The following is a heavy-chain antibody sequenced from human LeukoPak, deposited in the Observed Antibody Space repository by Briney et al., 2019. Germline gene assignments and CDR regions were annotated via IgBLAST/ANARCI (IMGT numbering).Heavy chain of an antibody. CDR1: GGSISSSSYY. D-gene: IGHD5-24*01. J-gene: IGHJ4*02. Sequence: SETLSLTCTVSGGSISSSSYYWGWIRQPPGKGLEWLGSIYYSGSTYYNPSLKSRVTISVDTSKNQLSVKLYSVTAADTAVYFCARPAGWLPRYYFEYWGQGTLVTVSS. V-gene: IGHV4-39*01. CDR3: ARPAGWLPRYYFEY. CDR2: IYYSGST.